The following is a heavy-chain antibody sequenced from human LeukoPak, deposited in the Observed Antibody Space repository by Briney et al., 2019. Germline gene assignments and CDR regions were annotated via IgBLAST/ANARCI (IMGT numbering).Heavy chain of an antibody. CDR1: GGSFSGYY. J-gene: IGHJ5*02. CDR2: INHSGST. CDR3: ARAGYSSGWYRFDP. Sequence: PSETLSLTCAVYGGSFSGYYWSWIRQPPGKRLEWIGEINHSGSTNYNPSLKSRVTISVDTSKNQFSLKLSSVTAADTAVYYCARAGYSSGWYRFDPWGQGTLVTVSS. V-gene: IGHV4-34*01. D-gene: IGHD6-19*01.